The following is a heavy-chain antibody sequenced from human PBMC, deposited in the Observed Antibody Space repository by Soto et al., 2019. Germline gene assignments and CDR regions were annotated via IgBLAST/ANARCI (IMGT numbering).Heavy chain of an antibody. CDR1: GGSFSGYY. CDR3: ARLLRYILTGSGDVFDY. CDR2: INHSGST. J-gene: IGHJ4*02. D-gene: IGHD3-9*01. Sequence: PSETLSLTCAVYGGSFSGYYWSWIRQPPGKGLEWIGEINHSGSTNYNPSLKSRVTISVDTSKNQFSLKLSSVTAADTAVYYCARLLRYILTGSGDVFDYWGQGTLVTVSS. V-gene: IGHV4-34*01.